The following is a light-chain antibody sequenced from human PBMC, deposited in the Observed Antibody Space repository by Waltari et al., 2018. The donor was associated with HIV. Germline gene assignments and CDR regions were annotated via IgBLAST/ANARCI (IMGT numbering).Light chain of an antibody. V-gene: IGLV2-8*01. CDR2: EVT. CDR3: SSFAGTNKL. Sequence: QSALTQPPSASGPPGQSVNISCHGGDNNINDYKYVSWYQQHSDKPPKLIIFEVTNRPSGVPDRFSGSRSGNTASLFVSGLQPEDEATYFCSSFAGTNKLFGGGTKLTV. CDR1: DNNINDYKY. J-gene: IGLJ2*01.